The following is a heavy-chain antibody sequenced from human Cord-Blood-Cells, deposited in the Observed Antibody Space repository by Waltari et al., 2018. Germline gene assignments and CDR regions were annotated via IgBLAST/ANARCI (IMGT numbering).Heavy chain of an antibody. CDR1: GFTFSSYW. J-gene: IGHJ4*02. V-gene: IGHV3-74*01. CDR3: ARGGTYYDFWSGYYY. CDR2: INRDGSST. D-gene: IGHD3-3*01. Sequence: EVQLVASGGGLVQPGGSLRLSCAASGFTFSSYWMHWVRQAPGKGLVWVSRINRDGSSTSYADSVKGRFTISRDNAKNTLYLQMNRLRAEDTAVYYCARGGTYYDFWSGYYYWGQGTLVTVSS.